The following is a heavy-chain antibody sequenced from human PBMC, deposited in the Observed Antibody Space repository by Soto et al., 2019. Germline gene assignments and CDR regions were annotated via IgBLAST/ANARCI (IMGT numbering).Heavy chain of an antibody. V-gene: IGHV3-21*01. CDR2: ISSSSSYI. CDR1: GFTFSSYS. D-gene: IGHD5-12*01. J-gene: IGHJ6*03. Sequence: GGSLRLSCAASGFTFSSYSMNWVRQAPGKGLEWVSSISSSSSYIYYADSVKGRFTISRDNAKNSLYLQMNSLRAEDTAVYYCAREGKGGGYSGYDSRYYYMDVWGKGTTVTVSS. CDR3: AREGKGGGYSGYDSRYYYMDV.